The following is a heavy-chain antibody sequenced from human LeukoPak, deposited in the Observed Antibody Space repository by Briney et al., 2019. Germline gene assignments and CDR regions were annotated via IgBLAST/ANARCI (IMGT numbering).Heavy chain of an antibody. D-gene: IGHD3-3*01. Sequence: GASVKVSCKASGYTFTSYYKHWVRQAPGQGLEWMGIINPSGGSTSYAQKFQGRVTMTRDTSTSTVYMELSSLRSEDTAVYYCCLEWLFNWFDPWGQGTLVTVSS. CDR2: INPSGGST. V-gene: IGHV1-46*01. CDR3: CLEWLFNWFDP. CDR1: GYTFTSYY. J-gene: IGHJ5*02.